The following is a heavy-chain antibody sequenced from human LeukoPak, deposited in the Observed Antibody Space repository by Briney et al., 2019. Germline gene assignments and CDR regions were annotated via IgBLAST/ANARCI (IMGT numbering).Heavy chain of an antibody. CDR2: IHYSGST. CDR3: ARVFGSNWYHFDY. D-gene: IGHD4-11*01. J-gene: IGHJ4*02. V-gene: IGHV4-59*01. Sequence: SETLSPTCSVSGGSISGYYWSWIRQPPGEGLEWIGHIHYSGSTTYNPSLKSRVTISVDTSKNQFSLRLSSVTAADTAVYYCARVFGSNWYHFDYWGQGTLVTVSS. CDR1: GGSISGYY.